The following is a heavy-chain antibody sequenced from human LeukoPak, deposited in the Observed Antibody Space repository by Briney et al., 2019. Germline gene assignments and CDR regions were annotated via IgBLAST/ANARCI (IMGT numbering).Heavy chain of an antibody. Sequence: GASVKVSCKASGFTFTSSAMQWVRQARGQRLEWIGWIVVGSGNTNYAQKFQERVTITRDMSTSTAYMELSSLRSEDTAVYYCAAGARMSDSSSRFYYYGMDVWGQGTTVTVSS. CDR1: GFTFTSSA. CDR3: AAGARMSDSSSRFYYYGMDV. V-gene: IGHV1-58*02. J-gene: IGHJ6*02. CDR2: IVVGSGNT. D-gene: IGHD6-13*01.